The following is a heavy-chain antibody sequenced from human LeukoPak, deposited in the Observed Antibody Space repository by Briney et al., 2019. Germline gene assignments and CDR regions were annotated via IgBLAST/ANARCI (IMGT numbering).Heavy chain of an antibody. J-gene: IGHJ4*02. Sequence: GGSLRLSCAASGFTFSSFPMQWVRQVPGRGLEYVSAISSTGETSYYASSVKDRFTISRDNSKNTLHLQMGSLRAEDTAVYYCARVMSGSGSKYFDYWGQGTLVTVSS. CDR2: ISSTGETS. D-gene: IGHD3-10*01. CDR1: GFTFSSFP. V-gene: IGHV3-64*01. CDR3: ARVMSGSGSKYFDY.